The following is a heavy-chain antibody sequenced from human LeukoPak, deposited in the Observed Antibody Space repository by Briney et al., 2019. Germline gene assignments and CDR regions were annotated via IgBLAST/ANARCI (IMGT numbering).Heavy chain of an antibody. D-gene: IGHD2-15*01. CDR3: ASYLRYSRLCYGMDV. CDR2: ISYDGSNK. J-gene: IGHJ6*02. CDR1: GFTFSSYG. V-gene: IGHV3-30*03. Sequence: PGGSLRLSCAASGFTFSSYGMHWVRQAPGKGLEWVAVISYDGSNKYYADSVKGRFTISRDNSKNTLYLQMNSLRAEDTAVYYCASYLRYSRLCYGMDVWGQGTTVTVSS.